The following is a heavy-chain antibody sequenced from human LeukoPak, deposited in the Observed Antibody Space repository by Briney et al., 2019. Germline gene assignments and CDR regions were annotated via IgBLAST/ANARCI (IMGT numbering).Heavy chain of an antibody. CDR2: IYHSGST. D-gene: IGHD3-3*01. CDR3: ARESRTAIFGVVIISWFDP. V-gene: IGHV4-30-2*01. J-gene: IGHJ5*02. CDR1: GGSISSGGYY. Sequence: SQTLSLTCTVSGGSISSGGYYWSWIRQPPGKGLEWIGYIYHSGSTYYNPSLKSRVTISVDRSKNQFSLKLSSVTAADTAVYYCARESRTAIFGVVIISWFDPWGQGTLVTVSS.